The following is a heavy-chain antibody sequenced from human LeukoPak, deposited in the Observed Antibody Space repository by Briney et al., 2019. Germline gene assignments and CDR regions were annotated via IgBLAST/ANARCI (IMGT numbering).Heavy chain of an antibody. CDR2: ITVNGDIA. J-gene: IGHJ4*02. CDR3: AKDRDAYRVFDY. Sequence: GGSLRLSCAASGFTFSSYAMNWVRQAPGKGLEWVSAITVNGDIAYYADSVKGRFTISRDNSKNTLYLQMNSLGAEDTAVYYCAKDRDAYRVFDYWGQGTLVTVSS. D-gene: IGHD5-24*01. CDR1: GFTFSSYA. V-gene: IGHV3-23*01.